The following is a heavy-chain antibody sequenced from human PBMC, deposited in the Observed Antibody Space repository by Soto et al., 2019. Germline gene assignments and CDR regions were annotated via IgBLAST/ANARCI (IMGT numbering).Heavy chain of an antibody. V-gene: IGHV1-69*02. CDR1: GGTFSSYT. CDR2: IIPILGIA. J-gene: IGHJ4*02. CDR3: ALESGSSTSCYRDY. D-gene: IGHD2-2*02. Sequence: QVQLVQSGAEVKKPGSSVKVSCKASGGTFSSYTISWVRQAPGQGLEWMGRIIPILGIANYAQKFQGRVTITADKSTSPAYMELSSLRSEDTAVYYCALESGSSTSCYRDYGGQGALVTVSS.